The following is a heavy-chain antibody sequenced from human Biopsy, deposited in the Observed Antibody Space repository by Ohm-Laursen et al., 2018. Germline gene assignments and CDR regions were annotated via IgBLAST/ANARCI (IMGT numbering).Heavy chain of an antibody. Sequence: ASVKVSCKAPGYTFSSYGINWVRQAPGQGLEWLGWISTYNGNTNYAQNLQGRVTMTTDTSTSTAYMELRSLRSDDTAVYYCARGGTLVVVPTAVLHSFYIWGQGTMVTVSS. CDR2: ISTYNGNT. V-gene: IGHV1-18*01. CDR1: GYTFSSYG. D-gene: IGHD2-2*01. J-gene: IGHJ3*02. CDR3: ARGGTLVVVPTAVLHSFYI.